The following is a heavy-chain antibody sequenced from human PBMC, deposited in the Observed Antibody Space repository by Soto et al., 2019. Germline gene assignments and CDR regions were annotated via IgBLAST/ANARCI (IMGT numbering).Heavy chain of an antibody. Sequence: LSLTCTVSGSSINSSGYYWGWIRQPPGKGLEWIGSMFYGVSTYYNPSLKSRVTVSVDTSKNQFSLNLRSVTAADTAVYYCARLPSRHLVGYWGQGTLVTVSS. V-gene: IGHV4-39*01. CDR3: ARLPSRHLVGY. CDR2: MFYGVST. CDR1: GSSINSSGYY. D-gene: IGHD2-15*01. J-gene: IGHJ4*02.